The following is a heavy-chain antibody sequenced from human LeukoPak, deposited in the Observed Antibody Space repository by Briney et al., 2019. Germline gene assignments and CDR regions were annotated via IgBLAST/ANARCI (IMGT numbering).Heavy chain of an antibody. CDR3: GRVGGRSKAAKGDAFDI. CDR1: GFTFSSYW. J-gene: IGHJ3*02. D-gene: IGHD6-6*01. V-gene: IGHV3-74*01. CDR2: INSDGSST. Sequence: GGSLRLSCAASGFTFSSYWMHWVRQAPGKGLVWVSRINSDGSSTSYADSVKGRFTISRDNAKNTLYLQMNSLRAEDTAVYYCGRVGGRSKAAKGDAFDIWGQGTMVTVSS.